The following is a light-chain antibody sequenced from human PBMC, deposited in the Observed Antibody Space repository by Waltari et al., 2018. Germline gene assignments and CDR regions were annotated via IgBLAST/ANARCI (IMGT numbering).Light chain of an antibody. CDR2: GNN. Sequence: QFVLTQPPSVSGAPGQRVTISCTGSSSNIGAGYAVHWYQQLPGTAPKLLIYGNNNRPSGVPDRFSGSKSGTSASLAITGLQAEDEADYYCQSYGSDWVFGGGTKLTVL. V-gene: IGLV1-40*01. CDR1: SSNIGAGYA. CDR3: QSYGSDWV. J-gene: IGLJ3*02.